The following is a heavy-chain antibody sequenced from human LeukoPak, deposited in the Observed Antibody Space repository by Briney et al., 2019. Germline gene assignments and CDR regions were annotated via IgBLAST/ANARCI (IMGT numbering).Heavy chain of an antibody. D-gene: IGHD6-6*01. CDR1: GFTFSSYA. Sequence: GRSLRLSCAASGFTFSSYAMHWVRQAPGKGLEGVAVISYDGSNKYYADSVKGRFTISRDNSKNTLYLQMNSLRAEDTAVYYCASDSSSYYYYYMDVWGKGTTVTVSS. CDR2: ISYDGSNK. CDR3: ASDSSSYYYYYMDV. J-gene: IGHJ6*03. V-gene: IGHV3-30*04.